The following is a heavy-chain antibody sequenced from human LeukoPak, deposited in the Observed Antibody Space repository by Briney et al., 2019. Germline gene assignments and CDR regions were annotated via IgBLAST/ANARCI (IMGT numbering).Heavy chain of an antibody. CDR1: GGTFSSHA. J-gene: IGHJ4*02. D-gene: IGHD3-9*01. CDR3: ARSKALRLDDIYY. Sequence: GASVKVSCKASGGTFSSHAISWVRQAPGQGLEWMGGIIPIFGTANYAQKFQGRVTITADESTSTAYMELSSLRSEDTAVYYCARSKALRLDDIYYWGQGTLVTVSS. CDR2: IIPIFGTA. V-gene: IGHV1-69*13.